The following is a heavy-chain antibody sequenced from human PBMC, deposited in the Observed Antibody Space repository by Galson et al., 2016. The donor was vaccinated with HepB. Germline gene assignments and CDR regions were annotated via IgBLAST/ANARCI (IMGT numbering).Heavy chain of an antibody. V-gene: IGHV2-5*02. CDR2: KYWDDDK. D-gene: IGHD1-26*01. CDR1: GFSLSTTGVG. J-gene: IGHJ3*02. CDR3: AHRRGSGSPWAYGAFDI. Sequence: PALVIPTQTLTLTCTFSGFSLSTTGVGVGWIRQPPGKALEWLALKYWDDDKYYNPSLKTRLIITKDTSKNQVVLTMTNMDPVDTATYYCAHRRGSGSPWAYGAFDIWGQGTMVTVSS.